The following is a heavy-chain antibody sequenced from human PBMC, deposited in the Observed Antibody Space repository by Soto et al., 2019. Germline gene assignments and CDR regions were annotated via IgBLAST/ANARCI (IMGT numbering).Heavy chain of an antibody. CDR2: ISYDGSNK. V-gene: IGHV3-30-3*01. J-gene: IGHJ6*02. Sequence: QVQLVESGGGVVQPGRSLRLSCAASGFTFSSYAMHWVGQAPGKGLEWVAVISYDGSNKYYADSVKGRFTISRDNSKNTLYLQMNSLRAEDTAVYYCARDPTGPGSGWLMDVWGQGTTVTVSS. D-gene: IGHD6-19*01. CDR3: ARDPTGPGSGWLMDV. CDR1: GFTFSSYA.